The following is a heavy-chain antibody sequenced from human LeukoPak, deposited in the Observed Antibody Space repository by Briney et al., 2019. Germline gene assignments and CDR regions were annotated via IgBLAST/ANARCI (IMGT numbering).Heavy chain of an antibody. CDR2: IYSGGST. V-gene: IGHV3-53*01. CDR1: GFTVSSNY. J-gene: IGHJ6*02. CDR3: ASWVVRGFRSYYYYGMDV. D-gene: IGHD3-10*01. Sequence: GGSLRLSCAASGFTVSSNYMGWVRQAPGKGLEWVSVIYSGGSTYYADSVKGRFTISRDNSKNTLYLQMNSLRAEDTAVYYCASWVVRGFRSYYYYGMDVWGQGTTVTVSS.